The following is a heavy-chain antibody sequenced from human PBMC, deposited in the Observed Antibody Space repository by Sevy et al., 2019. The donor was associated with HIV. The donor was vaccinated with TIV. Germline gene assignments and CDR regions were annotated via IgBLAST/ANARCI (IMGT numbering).Heavy chain of an antibody. J-gene: IGHJ6*02. CDR2: ITSSGSTI. Sequence: PGGSLRLSCAASGFTFSSYSMNWVRQAPGKGLEWVSYITSSGSTIYYADSVKGRFTISRDNAKNSLYLQMHSPRGEDTAVYYCARVRGNLGYGMDVWGQGTTVTVSS. CDR1: GFTFSSYS. CDR3: ARVRGNLGYGMDV. D-gene: IGHD3-16*01. V-gene: IGHV3-48*01.